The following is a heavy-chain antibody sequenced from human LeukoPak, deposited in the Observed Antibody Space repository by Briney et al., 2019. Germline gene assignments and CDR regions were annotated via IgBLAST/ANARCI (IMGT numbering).Heavy chain of an antibody. CDR1: GASLISYY. J-gene: IGHJ4*02. Sequence: PLETLSLTCTVSGASLISYYWNWFRQPPGKRLEWIGYIYYNGSPNYTPSLKTRVTMSQDTSKNQFSLKLTSVTAADAAVYYCARDSRSYERSGYYHFDYWGQGSLVTVSS. CDR3: ARDSRSYERSGYYHFDY. D-gene: IGHD3-22*01. V-gene: IGHV4-59*01. CDR2: IYYNGSP.